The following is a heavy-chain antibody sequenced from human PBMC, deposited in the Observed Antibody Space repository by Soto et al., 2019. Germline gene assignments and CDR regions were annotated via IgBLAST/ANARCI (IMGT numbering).Heavy chain of an antibody. CDR3: AISHYGSGSYYQYNWFDP. J-gene: IGHJ5*02. V-gene: IGHV4-31*03. Sequence: PSETLTLTYTVSGGSISSGGYYWSWIRQHPGKGLEWIGYIYYSGSTYYNPSLKSRVTISVDTSKNQFSLKLSSVTAADTAVYYCAISHYGSGSYYQYNWFDPWGQGTLVTVSS. D-gene: IGHD3-10*01. CDR2: IYYSGST. CDR1: GGSISSGGYY.